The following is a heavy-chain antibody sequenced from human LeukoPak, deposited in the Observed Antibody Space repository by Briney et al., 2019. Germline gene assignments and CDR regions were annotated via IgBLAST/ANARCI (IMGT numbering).Heavy chain of an antibody. CDR2: ISSSGSTI. CDR3: ARRSYGGYVSQWGGRRPYYMDV. J-gene: IGHJ6*03. V-gene: IGHV3-48*04. D-gene: IGHD5-12*01. CDR1: GFTFSSYG. Sequence: GGSLRLSCAASGFTFSSYGMSWVRQAPGKGLEWVSAISSSGSTIYYADSVKGRFTISRDNAKNSLYLQMNSLRAEDTAVYYCARRSYGGYVSQWGGRRPYYMDVWGKGTTVTISS.